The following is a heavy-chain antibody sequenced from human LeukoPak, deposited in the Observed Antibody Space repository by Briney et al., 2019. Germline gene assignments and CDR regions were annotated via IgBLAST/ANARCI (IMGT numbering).Heavy chain of an antibody. CDR2: IYYSGST. V-gene: IGHV4-59*01. CDR3: ARAHYYGSGIDY. Sequence: PSETLSLTCTVSGGSISSYYWSWIRQPPGKGLEWIGYIYYSGSTNYNPSLKSRVTISVDTSKNQFSLKLSSVTAADTAVYYCARAHYYGSGIDYWGQGTLVTVSS. D-gene: IGHD3-10*01. CDR1: GGSISSYY. J-gene: IGHJ4*02.